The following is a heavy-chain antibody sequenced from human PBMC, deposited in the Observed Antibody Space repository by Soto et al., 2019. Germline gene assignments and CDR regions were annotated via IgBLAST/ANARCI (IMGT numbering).Heavy chain of an antibody. V-gene: IGHV3-48*03. CDR1: GFTFSSYE. J-gene: IGHJ6*02. Sequence: EVQLVESGGGLVQPGGSLRLSCATSGFTFSSYEMNWVRQAPGKGLEWVSYISSSGSTIYYADSVKGRFTISRDNAKNSLYLQMDSLRAEDTAVYYCARDQEAGSFFPYYYGMDVWDQGTTVTVSS. CDR2: ISSSGSTI. D-gene: IGHD6-13*01. CDR3: ARDQEAGSFFPYYYGMDV.